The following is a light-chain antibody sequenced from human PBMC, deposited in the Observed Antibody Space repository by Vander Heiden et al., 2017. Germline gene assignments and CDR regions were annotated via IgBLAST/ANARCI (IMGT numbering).Light chain of an antibody. Sequence: NFMLTQPHSVSESPGKTVTISCTRSSGSSASNYVQWYQQRPGSSPTTVIYEDNQRPSGVPDRFSGSIDSSSNSASLTISGLKTEDEADYYCQSYDSSNLWVFGGGTKLTVL. V-gene: IGLV6-57*01. J-gene: IGLJ3*02. CDR1: SGSSASNY. CDR2: EDN. CDR3: QSYDSSNLWV.